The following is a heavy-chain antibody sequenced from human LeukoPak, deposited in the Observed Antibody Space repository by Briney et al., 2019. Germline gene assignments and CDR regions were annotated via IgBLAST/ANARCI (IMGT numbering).Heavy chain of an antibody. CDR3: ANEVRPNDY. D-gene: IGHD1-1*01. CDR1: GFTFSSHA. Sequence: GGSLRLSCAASGFTFSSHAMCWVRQAPGKGLEWVASIDISGGSTYYEDSVQGRFTISRDNSKNTLYLEMNSLRVEDTALYYCANEVRPNDYWGQGTLVTVSS. J-gene: IGHJ4*02. V-gene: IGHV3-23*01. CDR2: IDISGGST.